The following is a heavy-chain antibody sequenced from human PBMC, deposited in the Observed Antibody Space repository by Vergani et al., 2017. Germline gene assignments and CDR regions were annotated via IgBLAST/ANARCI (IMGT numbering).Heavy chain of an antibody. J-gene: IGHJ4*02. CDR1: GGSISSGGYY. CDR3: ARGVWMYYYDSSGYWYYFDY. CDR2: IYYSGST. D-gene: IGHD3-22*01. Sequence: QVQLQESGPGLVKPSQTLSLTCTVSGGSISSGGYYWSWIRQHPGKGLEWIGYIYYSGSTYYNPSLKSRVTISVDTSKNQFSLKLSSVTAADTAVYYCARGVWMYYYDSSGYWYYFDYWGQGTLVTVSS. V-gene: IGHV4-31*03.